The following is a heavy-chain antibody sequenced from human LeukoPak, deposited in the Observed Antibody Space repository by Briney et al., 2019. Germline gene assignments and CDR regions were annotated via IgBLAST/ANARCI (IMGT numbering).Heavy chain of an antibody. CDR1: GGSFSGYY. Sequence: SETLSLTCAVYGGSFSGYYWSWIRQPPGKGLEWIGEVNHSGSTNYNPSLKSRVTISVDTSKNQFSLKLSSVTAADTAVYYCARERAPSLYYDSSGYYPLDYRGQGTLVTVSS. D-gene: IGHD3-22*01. J-gene: IGHJ4*02. CDR3: ARERAPSLYYDSSGYYPLDY. V-gene: IGHV4-34*01. CDR2: VNHSGST.